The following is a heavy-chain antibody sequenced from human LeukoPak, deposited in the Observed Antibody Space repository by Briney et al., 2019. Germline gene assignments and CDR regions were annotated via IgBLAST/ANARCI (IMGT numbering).Heavy chain of an antibody. V-gene: IGHV1-69*13. D-gene: IGHD3-22*01. Sequence: GASVKVSCKASGGTFSSYAISWVRQAPGQGLEWMGGIIPIFGTANYAQKFQGRVTITADESTSTAYMELSSLTSEDTAVYYCARSQYYYDSSGYYYLAFDIWGQGTMVTVSS. CDR1: GGTFSSYA. CDR2: IIPIFGTA. CDR3: ARSQYYYDSSGYYYLAFDI. J-gene: IGHJ3*02.